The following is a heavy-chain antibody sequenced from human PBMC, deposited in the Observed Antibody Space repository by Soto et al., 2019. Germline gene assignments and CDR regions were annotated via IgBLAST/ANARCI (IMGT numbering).Heavy chain of an antibody. D-gene: IGHD3-22*01. CDR3: ARTGDSSGYYYDYFDY. CDR2: ISAYNGNT. CDR1: GYTFTSYG. J-gene: IGHJ4*02. Sequence: GASVKVSCKASGYTFTSYGISWVRQAPGQGLERMGWISAYNGNTNYAQKLQGRVTMTTDTSTSTAYMELRSLRSDDTAVYYCARTGDSSGYYYDYFDYWGQGTLVTVSS. V-gene: IGHV1-18*01.